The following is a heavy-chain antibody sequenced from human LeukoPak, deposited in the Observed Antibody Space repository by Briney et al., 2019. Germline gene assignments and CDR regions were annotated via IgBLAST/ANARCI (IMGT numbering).Heavy chain of an antibody. Sequence: GGFLRLSCAASGFIFNNYWMTWVRQAPGKGLEWVSYISSGSGTIYYADSVKGRFTISRDNAKNSLYLQMNSLRAEDTAVYYCASLNDYGGNSDYWGQGTLVTVSS. CDR1: GFIFNNYW. V-gene: IGHV3-48*01. CDR3: ASLNDYGGNSDY. D-gene: IGHD4-23*01. J-gene: IGHJ4*02. CDR2: ISSGSGTI.